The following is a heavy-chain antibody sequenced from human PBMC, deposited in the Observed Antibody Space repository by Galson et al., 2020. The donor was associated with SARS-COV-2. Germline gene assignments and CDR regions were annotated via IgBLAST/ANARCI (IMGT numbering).Heavy chain of an antibody. CDR2: IKGDGSET. CDR1: GFTFKDFW. D-gene: IGHD6-19*01. CDR3: TREGWQGGY. J-gene: IGHJ4*02. V-gene: IGHV3-7*03. Sequence: GGSLRLSCVVSGFTFKDFWMSWVRQAPGKGLEWVANIKGDGSETNYVDSVKGRFSISRDNAVNSLYLQMNSLKAKDTAVYYCTREGWQGGYWGQGARVTVSS.